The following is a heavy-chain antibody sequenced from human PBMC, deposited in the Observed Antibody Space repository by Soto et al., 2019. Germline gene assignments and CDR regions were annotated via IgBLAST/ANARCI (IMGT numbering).Heavy chain of an antibody. CDR1: GGTFSSYA. CDR3: ARGTVVPPRYNSFDP. Sequence: SVKVSCKASGGTFSSYAISWVRQAPGQGLEWMGGIIPIFGTANYAQKFQGRVTITADESTSTAYMELSSLRSEDTAVYYCARGTVVPPRYNSFDPWGQGTLVTVSS. J-gene: IGHJ5*02. CDR2: IIPIFGTA. D-gene: IGHD2-15*01. V-gene: IGHV1-69*13.